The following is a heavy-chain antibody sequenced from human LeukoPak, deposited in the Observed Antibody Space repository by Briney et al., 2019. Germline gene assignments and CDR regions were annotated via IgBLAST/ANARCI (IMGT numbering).Heavy chain of an antibody. Sequence: GGSLRLSCAASEFTLSSYSMNWVRQAPGKGLEWVSSISSGSTYIFYADSVKGRFTISRDNAKNSLYLQMNSLRAEDTAVYYCAGPVAVAGTGSFDIWGQGTMVTVSS. CDR3: AGPVAVAGTGSFDI. CDR1: EFTLSSYS. D-gene: IGHD6-19*01. V-gene: IGHV3-21*01. J-gene: IGHJ3*02. CDR2: ISSGSTYI.